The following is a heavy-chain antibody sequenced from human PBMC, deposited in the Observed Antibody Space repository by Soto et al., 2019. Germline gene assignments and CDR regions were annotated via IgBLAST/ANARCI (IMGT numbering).Heavy chain of an antibody. V-gene: IGHV1-8*01. Sequence: ASVKVSCKASGYTFTSYDINWVRQATGQGLEWMGWMNPNSGNTGYAQKFQGRVTMTRNTSISTAYMELSSLRSEDTAVYYCASDRYCSGGSCYSVAFDIWGQGTMVTVSS. CDR2: MNPNSGNT. J-gene: IGHJ3*02. D-gene: IGHD2-15*01. CDR3: ASDRYCSGGSCYSVAFDI. CDR1: GYTFTSYD.